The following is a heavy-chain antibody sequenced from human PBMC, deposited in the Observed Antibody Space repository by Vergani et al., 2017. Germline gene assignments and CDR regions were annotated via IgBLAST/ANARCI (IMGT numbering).Heavy chain of an antibody. V-gene: IGHV3-21*01. CDR2: ISSSSSYI. CDR3: ARDFFSIDTPQGYYYYGMDV. J-gene: IGHJ6*02. D-gene: IGHD2-2*02. Sequence: EVQLVESGGGLVKPGGSLRLSCAASGFTFSSYSMNWVRQAPGKGLEWVSSISSSSSYIYYADSVKGRFTISRDNAKNSLYLQMNSLRAEDTAVYYCARDFFSIDTPQGYYYYGMDVWGQGTTVTVSS. CDR1: GFTFSSYS.